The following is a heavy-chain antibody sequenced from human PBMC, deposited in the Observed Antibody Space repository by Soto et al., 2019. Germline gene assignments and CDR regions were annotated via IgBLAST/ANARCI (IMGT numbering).Heavy chain of an antibody. Sequence: HPGGSLRLSCAASGFTFSSYGMHWVRQAPGKGLEWVAVIWYDGSNKYYADSVKGRFTISRDNSKNTLYLQMNSLRAEDTAVYYCAREGWVRRFLEWYSPHNWFDPWGQGTLVTVSS. CDR2: IWYDGSNK. D-gene: IGHD3-3*01. CDR1: GFTFSSYG. CDR3: AREGWVRRFLEWYSPHNWFDP. J-gene: IGHJ5*02. V-gene: IGHV3-33*01.